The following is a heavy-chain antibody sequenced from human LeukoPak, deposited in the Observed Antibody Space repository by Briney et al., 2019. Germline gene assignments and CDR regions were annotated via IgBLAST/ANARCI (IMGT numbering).Heavy chain of an antibody. J-gene: IGHJ4*02. Sequence: GRSLRLSCAASGFTFSSYAMHWVRQAPGKGLEWVAVISYDGSNKYYADSVKGRFTISRDNSKNTLYLQMNGLRAEDTAVYYCAKLQLAAYMDYWGQGTLVTVSS. CDR1: GFTFSSYA. CDR3: AKLQLAAYMDY. D-gene: IGHD6-6*01. CDR2: ISYDGSNK. V-gene: IGHV3-30-3*02.